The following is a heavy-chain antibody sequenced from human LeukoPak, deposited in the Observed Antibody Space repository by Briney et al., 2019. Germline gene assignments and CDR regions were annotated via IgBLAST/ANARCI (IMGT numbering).Heavy chain of an antibody. V-gene: IGHV4-59*12. CDR3: ARGGYYDSSGYKRY. CDR2: IYYSGST. CDR1: GGSISSYY. Sequence: SETLSLTCTVSGGSISSYYWSWIRQPPGKGLEWIGYIYYSGSTNYNPSLKSRVTISVDTSKNQFSLKLSSVTAADTAVYYCARGGYYDSSGYKRYWGQGTLVTVSS. J-gene: IGHJ4*02. D-gene: IGHD3-22*01.